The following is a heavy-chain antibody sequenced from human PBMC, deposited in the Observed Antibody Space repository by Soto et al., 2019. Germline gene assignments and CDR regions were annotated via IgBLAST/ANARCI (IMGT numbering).Heavy chain of an antibody. Sequence: QVQLQESGPGLVKPSETLSLTCTVSGGSVNSNSYYWSWIRQSPGKAPEWIGYIYYSGSTSYNPSLKSRVTMSIDTSKNQFSLKLSSVTAADTAVYYCSGEENNSGPIDYWGQGTLVTVSS. J-gene: IGHJ4*02. D-gene: IGHD6-19*01. CDR1: GGSVNSNSYY. V-gene: IGHV4-61*01. CDR2: IYYSGST. CDR3: SGEENNSGPIDY.